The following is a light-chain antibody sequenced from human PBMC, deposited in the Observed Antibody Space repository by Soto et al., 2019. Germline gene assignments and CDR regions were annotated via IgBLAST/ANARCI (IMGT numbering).Light chain of an antibody. V-gene: IGKV1-5*03. Sequence: DIQMTQSPSTLSASVGDRVTITCRASQSISYWLAWYQQKPGKAPKLLIYKASTLESGVPPRFSGSGSGTEFTLTISSLQPDDFATYYCQQYSSYPLTFGGGTKVXVK. CDR3: QQYSSYPLT. CDR2: KAS. J-gene: IGKJ4*01. CDR1: QSISYW.